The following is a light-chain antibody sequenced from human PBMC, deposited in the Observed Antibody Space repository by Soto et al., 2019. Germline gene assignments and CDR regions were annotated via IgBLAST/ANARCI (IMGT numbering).Light chain of an antibody. CDR3: QQRSHT. CDR1: QSVSSY. V-gene: IGKV3-11*01. CDR2: DAS. Sequence: TLSLSPGERATLSCRASQSVSSYLAWYQQKPGQAPRLLIYDASNRATGIPARFSGSGSGTDFTLTISSLEPEDFAVYYCQQRSHTFGGGTKVDIK. J-gene: IGKJ4*01.